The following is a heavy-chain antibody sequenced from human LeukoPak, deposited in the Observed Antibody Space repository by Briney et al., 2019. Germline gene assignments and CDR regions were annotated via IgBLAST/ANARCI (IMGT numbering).Heavy chain of an antibody. CDR1: GFTFSSYA. V-gene: IGHV3-23*01. CDR2: ISGSGGST. Sequence: PGGSLRLSCAASGFTFSSYAMSWVRQAPGKGLEWVSAISGSGGSTYYADSVKGRFTISRDNAKNSLYLQMNSLRDEDTAVYYCARAKRTFDYWGQGTLVTVSS. CDR3: ARAKRTFDY. J-gene: IGHJ4*02.